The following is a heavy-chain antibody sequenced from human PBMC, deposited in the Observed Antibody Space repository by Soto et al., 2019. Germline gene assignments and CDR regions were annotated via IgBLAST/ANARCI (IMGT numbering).Heavy chain of an antibody. CDR3: ARWNYYDSSGYYSNYYYYYGMDV. Sequence: SETLSLTCTVSGGSISSYYWSWIRQPPGKGLEWIGYIYYSGSTNYNPSLKSRVTISVDTSKNQFSLKLSSVTAADTAVYYRARWNYYDSSGYYSNYYYYYGMDVWGQGTTVTVSS. CDR2: IYYSGST. CDR1: GGSISSYY. D-gene: IGHD3-22*01. V-gene: IGHV4-59*01. J-gene: IGHJ6*02.